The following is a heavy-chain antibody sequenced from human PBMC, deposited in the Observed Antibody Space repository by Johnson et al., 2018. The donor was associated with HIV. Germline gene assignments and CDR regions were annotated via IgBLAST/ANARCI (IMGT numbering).Heavy chain of an antibody. CDR1: GFTFNSYA. D-gene: IGHD2-2*03. V-gene: IGHV3-9*01. CDR2: ISWNSGSI. CDR3: ASGYCSSTSCYGRKLLDDAFDI. J-gene: IGHJ3*02. Sequence: HLVESGGGVVPPGGSMRLSCAASGFTFNSYAMHWVRQFPGKGLEWVSGISWNSGSIDYADSVKGRFSISRDNPKNSLYLQMNSLRAEDTAVYYCASGYCSSTSCYGRKLLDDAFDIWGQGTMVTVSS.